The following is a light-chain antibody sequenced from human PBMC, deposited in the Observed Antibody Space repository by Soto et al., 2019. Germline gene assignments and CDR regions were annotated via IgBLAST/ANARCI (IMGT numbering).Light chain of an antibody. Sequence: EIVLTQSPATLSLSPGERATLSCRASQSISYYLAWYQQKPGQAPRLLIYDTSNRATGIPARFGGSGSGTDFTLTISSLEPEDFAVYYCQQRSSWPGTFGQGTKLEI. CDR3: QQRSSWPGT. V-gene: IGKV3-11*01. CDR2: DTS. CDR1: QSISYY. J-gene: IGKJ2*01.